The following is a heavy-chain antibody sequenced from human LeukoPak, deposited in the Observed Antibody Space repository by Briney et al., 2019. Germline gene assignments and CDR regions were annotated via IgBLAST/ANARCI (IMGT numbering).Heavy chain of an antibody. Sequence: PGGSLTLSRAASGFIFSSYSMNWVRQAPGKGLEWVSSISATGNYIYYADLVKDRFTISRDNAKNSLYLQINSLRAEDTAVYFCATLASGYSSPFDYWGEGGQVTLSP. V-gene: IGHV3-21*04. J-gene: IGHJ4*02. CDR1: GFIFSSYS. CDR2: ISATGNYI. CDR3: ATLASGYSSPFDY. D-gene: IGHD6-13*01.